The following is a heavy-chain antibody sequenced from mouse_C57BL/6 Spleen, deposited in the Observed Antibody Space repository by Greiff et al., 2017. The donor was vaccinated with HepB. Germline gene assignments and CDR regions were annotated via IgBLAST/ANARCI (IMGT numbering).Heavy chain of an antibody. J-gene: IGHJ1*03. CDR3: ARTTVDWYFDV. CDR1: GYAFSSYW. CDR2: IYPGDGDT. D-gene: IGHD1-1*01. V-gene: IGHV1-80*01. Sequence: QVQLQQSGAELVKPGASVKISCKASGYAFSSYWMNWVKQRPGKGLEWIGQIYPGDGDTNYNGKFKGKATLTADKSSSPAYMQLSSLTSEDSAVYFCARTTVDWYFDVWGTGTTVTVSS.